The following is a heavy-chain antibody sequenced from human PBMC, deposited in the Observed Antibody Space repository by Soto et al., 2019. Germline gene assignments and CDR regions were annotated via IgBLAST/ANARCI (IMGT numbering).Heavy chain of an antibody. V-gene: IGHV1-18*01. Sequence: QVQLVQSGAEVKKPGASVKVCCTAAGYTFTSYGIIWVRQAPGQGLDWMGWISAYNGNTNYAQKLQGRVTMTPDTSTSTAYMELRSLRSDDTAVYYCARDTAAAGRVRAFDIWGQGTMVTVSS. CDR1: GYTFTSYG. J-gene: IGHJ3*02. CDR2: ISAYNGNT. CDR3: ARDTAAAGRVRAFDI. D-gene: IGHD6-13*01.